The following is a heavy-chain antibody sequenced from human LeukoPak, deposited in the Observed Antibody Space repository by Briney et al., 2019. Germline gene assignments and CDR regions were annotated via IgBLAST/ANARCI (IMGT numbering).Heavy chain of an antibody. D-gene: IGHD6-13*01. CDR1: GASVSIYY. Sequence: KSSETLSLTCTVSGASVSIYYWSWIRQPAGKGLEWIGRVYTSGSTNYNPSLKSRVTMSVDTSKNQFSLKLSSVTAADTASYYCAGTYYSRRHFHHWGQGTLVTVSS. V-gene: IGHV4-4*07. CDR2: VYTSGST. CDR3: AGTYYSRRHFHH. J-gene: IGHJ1*01.